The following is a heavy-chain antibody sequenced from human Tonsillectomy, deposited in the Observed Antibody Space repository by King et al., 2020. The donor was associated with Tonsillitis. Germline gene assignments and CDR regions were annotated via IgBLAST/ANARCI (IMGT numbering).Heavy chain of an antibody. D-gene: IGHD3-3*01. J-gene: IGHJ4*02. V-gene: IGHV1-69*12. CDR3: ARGGTVSWLLSDYFDH. CDR2: IISVYGTA. Sequence: QLVQSGAEVKKPGSSVKVSCKASGGTFSDYTINWVRQAPGQGLEWMGGIISVYGTANYAQKFQGRVTMTADESTSTAYMELSSLRFEDTAVYYCARGGTVSWLLSDYFDHWGQGTLVTVSS. CDR1: GGTFSDYT.